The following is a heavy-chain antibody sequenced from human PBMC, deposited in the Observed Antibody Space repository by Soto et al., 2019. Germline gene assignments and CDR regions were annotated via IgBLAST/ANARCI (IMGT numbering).Heavy chain of an antibody. Sequence: QVQLVESGGGVVQPGRSLRLSCAASGFTFSGYALHWVRQAPGKGLEWVAVISGDGSSQYDADSVKGRFTISRDNSKNTLYLQMNSLRAEDPAVYSCARDLPPIVMTYYTGMDVWGQAATFTVSS. CDR3: ARDLPPIVMTYYTGMDV. V-gene: IGHV3-30-3*01. J-gene: IGHJ6*02. CDR1: GFTFSGYA. D-gene: IGHD3-16*01. CDR2: ISGDGSSQ.